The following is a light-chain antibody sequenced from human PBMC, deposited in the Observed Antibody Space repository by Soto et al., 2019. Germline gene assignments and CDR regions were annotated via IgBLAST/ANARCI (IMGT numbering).Light chain of an antibody. V-gene: IGKV1-9*01. Sequence: IQLTQSPSSLSASVGDSVTITCRASQGIITYLAWYQQKPGKAPNLLIYGSSTLQSGVPLRFSGSGSGTDFTLTINSLQAEDFATYYCQQTRSYQSTFGGGTKVDIK. CDR1: QGIITY. CDR3: QQTRSYQST. CDR2: GSS. J-gene: IGKJ4*01.